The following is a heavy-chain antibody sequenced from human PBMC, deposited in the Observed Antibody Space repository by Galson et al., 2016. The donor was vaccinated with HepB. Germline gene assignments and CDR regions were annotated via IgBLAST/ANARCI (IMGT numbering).Heavy chain of an antibody. Sequence: SLRLSCAASRFTFSSYWMHWVRQAPGKGLVWVSRINSDGSSTSYADSVKGRFTISRDNAKNTLYLQMNSLRAEDTAVYYCAKAYGSGSSFYYYYGMDVWGQGTTVTVSS. V-gene: IGHV3-74*01. CDR3: AKAYGSGSSFYYYYGMDV. J-gene: IGHJ6*02. CDR1: RFTFSSYW. CDR2: INSDGSST. D-gene: IGHD3-10*01.